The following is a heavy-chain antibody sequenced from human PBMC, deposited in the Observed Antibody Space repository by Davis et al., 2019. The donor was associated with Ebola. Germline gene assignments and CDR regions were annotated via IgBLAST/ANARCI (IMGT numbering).Heavy chain of an antibody. J-gene: IGHJ4*02. CDR1: GFTFSYAW. CDR3: TTVGGYSYGYRDY. D-gene: IGHD5-18*01. V-gene: IGHV3-15*07. CDR2: IKRKTDGGTT. Sequence: PGGSLRLSCAASGFTFSYAWMNWVRQAPGKGLEWVGRIKRKTDGGTTDYAAPVKGRFTISRDDSKNTLYLQMNSLKTEDTAVYYCTTVGGYSYGYRDYWGQGTLVTVSS.